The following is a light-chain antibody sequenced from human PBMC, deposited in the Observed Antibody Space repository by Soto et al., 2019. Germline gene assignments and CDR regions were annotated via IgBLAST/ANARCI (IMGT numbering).Light chain of an antibody. CDR1: QRIIDT. CDR2: SAP. J-gene: IGKJ1*01. Sequence: EIVMTQSPATRSVSPGGRATLSCRPSQRIIDTLAWYQQKTRQTPRLLIYSAPARATGFPARFSGSGSGTDFTLTISSLQSEDFVVYYCQQYNNWPWTFGQGTKVDIK. CDR3: QQYNNWPWT. V-gene: IGKV3-15*01.